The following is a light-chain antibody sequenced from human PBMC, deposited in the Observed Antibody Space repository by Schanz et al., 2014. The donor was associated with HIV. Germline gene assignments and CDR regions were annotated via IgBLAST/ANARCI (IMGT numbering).Light chain of an antibody. CDR3: QQYNNWPPA. J-gene: IGKJ1*01. CDR1: QSVSSN. Sequence: EIVLTQSPGTLSLSPGERATLSCRASQSVSSNLAWYQQKPGQAPRLLIYGASSRATGIPDRFSGSGSGTDFTLTISSLQFEDLAVYYCQQYNNWPPAFGQGTKVEIK. CDR2: GAS. V-gene: IGKV3D-15*01.